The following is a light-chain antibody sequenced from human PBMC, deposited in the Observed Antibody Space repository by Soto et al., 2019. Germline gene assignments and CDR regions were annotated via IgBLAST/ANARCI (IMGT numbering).Light chain of an antibody. CDR2: DVS. Sequence: YVLTQPRSVSGSPGQSVTISCTGTSSDVGGYNHVSWYQQNPGEAPKVMIFDVSKRPSGVPDRFSGSKSDNTASLTISGLQAEDEADYYCCSYAGSSAYVFGAGTKVTVL. CDR3: CSYAGSSAYV. J-gene: IGLJ1*01. V-gene: IGLV2-11*01. CDR1: SSDVGGYNH.